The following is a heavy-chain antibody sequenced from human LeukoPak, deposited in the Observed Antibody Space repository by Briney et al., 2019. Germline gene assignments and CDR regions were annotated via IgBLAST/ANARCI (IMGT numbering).Heavy chain of an antibody. CDR2: IYTSGST. D-gene: IGHD6-13*01. Sequence: SETLSLTCTVSGGSISSHYWSWIRQPAGKGLEWIGRIYTSGSTNYNPSLKSRVTMSVDTSKNQFSLKLSSVTAADTAVYYCARDVGSSWYPNWFDPWGQGTLVTVSS. CDR1: GGSISSHY. CDR3: ARDVGSSWYPNWFDP. V-gene: IGHV4-4*07. J-gene: IGHJ5*02.